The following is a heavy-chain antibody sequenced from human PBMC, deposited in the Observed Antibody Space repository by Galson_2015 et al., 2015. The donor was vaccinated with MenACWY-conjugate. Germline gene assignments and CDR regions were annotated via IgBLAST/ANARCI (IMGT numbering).Heavy chain of an antibody. J-gene: IGHJ4*02. D-gene: IGHD3-3*01. V-gene: IGHV4-39*01. Sequence: SETLSLTCTVSGGSISSSSYYWGWIRQPPGKGLEWIGSIYYSGSTYYNPSLKSRVTISVDTSKNQFSLKLSSVTAADTAVYYCARLRYDFWSGNYFDYWGQGTLVAVSS. CDR3: ARLRYDFWSGNYFDY. CDR1: GGSISSSSYY. CDR2: IYYSGST.